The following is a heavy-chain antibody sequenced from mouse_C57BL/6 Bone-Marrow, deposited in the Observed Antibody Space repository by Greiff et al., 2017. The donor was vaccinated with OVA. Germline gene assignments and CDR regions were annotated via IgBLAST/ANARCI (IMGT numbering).Heavy chain of an antibody. D-gene: IGHD2-2*01. V-gene: IGHV5-17*01. CDR1: GFTFSDYG. CDR3: ARTGGYDGYFDV. Sequence: EVKLMESGGGLVKPGGSLKLSCAASGFTFSDYGMHWVRQAPEKGLEWVAYISSGSSTIYYADTVKGRFTISRDNAKNTLFLQMTSLRSEDTAMYYCARTGGYDGYFDVWGTGTTVTVSS. J-gene: IGHJ1*03. CDR2: ISSGSSTI.